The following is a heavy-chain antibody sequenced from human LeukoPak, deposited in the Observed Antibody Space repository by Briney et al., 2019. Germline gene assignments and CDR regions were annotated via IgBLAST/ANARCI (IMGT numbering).Heavy chain of an antibody. CDR1: GFTFTSSA. J-gene: IGHJ3*02. CDR2: IVVGSGNT. Sequence: SVKVSCKASGFTFTSSAMQWVRQARGQRLEWIGWIVVGSGNTNYAQKFQERVTITRDMSTSTAYMELSSLRSEDTAVYYCARPIAVAGTDDAFDIWGKGQWSPSLQ. CDR3: ARPIAVAGTDDAFDI. D-gene: IGHD6-19*01. V-gene: IGHV1-58*02.